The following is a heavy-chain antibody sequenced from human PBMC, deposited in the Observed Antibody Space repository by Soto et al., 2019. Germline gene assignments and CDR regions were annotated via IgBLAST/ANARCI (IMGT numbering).Heavy chain of an antibody. D-gene: IGHD1-26*01. CDR2: IYYTGDT. CDR3: ARGAPRPRDVPTYFHI. J-gene: IGHJ4*02. V-gene: IGHV4-31*03. CDR1: GDSTTSGGYY. Sequence: QVQLQESGPGLVRPSQTLSLTCTVSGDSTTSGGYYRSWVRQHPGKGLEWVGSIYYTGDTYYNPSLKSRITVSIDTSKNEFSLMVSSVTAADTAVYFCARGAPRPRDVPTYFHIWGQGTLVSVSS.